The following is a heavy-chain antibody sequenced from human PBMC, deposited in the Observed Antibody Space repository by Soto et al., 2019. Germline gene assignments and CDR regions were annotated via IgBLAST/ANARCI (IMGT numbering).Heavy chain of an antibody. J-gene: IGHJ6*02. CDR1: GGSMSSYY. CDR2: IYYSGST. Sequence: SETLSLTCTVSGGSMSSYYWSWIRQPPGKGLEWIGYIYYSGSTNYNPSLKSRVNMSVDTPKNQFSLKLISVTAADTAVYYCARRGYGPGFPYYYGMDVWGQGTTVTVSS. D-gene: IGHD3-10*01. CDR3: ARRGYGPGFPYYYGMDV. V-gene: IGHV4-59*01.